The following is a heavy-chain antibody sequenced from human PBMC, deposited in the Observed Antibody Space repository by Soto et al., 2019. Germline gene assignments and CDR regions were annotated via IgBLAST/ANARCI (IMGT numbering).Heavy chain of an antibody. V-gene: IGHV1-69*13. CDR3: ARDRRVVAATPTNDAFDI. J-gene: IGHJ3*02. D-gene: IGHD2-15*01. Sequence: ASVKVSCKASGGTFSSYAISWVRQAPGQGLEWMGGIIPIFGTANYAQKFQGRVTITADESTSTAYMELSSLRSEDTAVYYCARDRRVVAATPTNDAFDIWGQGTMVTVSS. CDR1: GGTFSSYA. CDR2: IIPIFGTA.